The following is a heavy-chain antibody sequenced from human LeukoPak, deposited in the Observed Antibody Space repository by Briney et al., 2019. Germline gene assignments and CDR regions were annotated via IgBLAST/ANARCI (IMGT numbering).Heavy chain of an antibody. CDR1: GYTFTSYD. CDR2: MNPNSGNT. D-gene: IGHD6-19*01. J-gene: IGHJ4*02. Sequence: ASVKVSCRASGYTFTSYDINWVRQATGQGLEWMGWMNPNSGNTGYAQRFQGRVTMTRNTSISTAYMELSSLRSEDTAVYYCASLGVSSGWGFDYWGQGTLVTVSS. V-gene: IGHV1-8*01. CDR3: ASLGVSSGWGFDY.